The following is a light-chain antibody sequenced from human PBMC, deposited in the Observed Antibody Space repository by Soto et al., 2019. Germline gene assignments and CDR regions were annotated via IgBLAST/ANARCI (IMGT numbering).Light chain of an antibody. J-gene: IGKJ1*01. CDR3: QQYNSYSRT. V-gene: IGKV1-27*01. CDR2: AAS. CDR1: QGITNF. Sequence: DIQMTQSPSSLSASVGDRVTISCRASQGITNFLAWYQQKPGKVPKLLIYAASTLQSGVPPRFSGSGSGTEFTLTISSLQPDDFAAYYCQQYNSYSRTFGQGTKVDIK.